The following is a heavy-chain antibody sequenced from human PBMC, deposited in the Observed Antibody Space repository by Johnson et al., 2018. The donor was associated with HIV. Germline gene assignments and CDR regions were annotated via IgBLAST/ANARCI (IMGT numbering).Heavy chain of an antibody. Sequence: VQLVESGGGLIQPRGSLRLCCAASGFTFSNAWMNWVRQAPGKGLEWVGRIKSKTDGGTRDYDAPVKGRFTIHRDESKNTLKLQMNSLKTEGTGVYYCASLGGSYSLDIWGQGTMVTVSS. CDR1: GFTFSNAW. D-gene: IGHD1-26*01. CDR3: ASLGGSYSLDI. V-gene: IGHV3-15*01. J-gene: IGHJ3*02. CDR2: IKSKTDGGTR.